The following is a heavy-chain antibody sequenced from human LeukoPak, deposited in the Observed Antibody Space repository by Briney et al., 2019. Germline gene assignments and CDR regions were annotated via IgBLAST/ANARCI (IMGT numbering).Heavy chain of an antibody. CDR1: GFTFNNFA. V-gene: IGHV3-23*01. D-gene: IGHD1-1*01. CDR3: AKRPKYGNTWMDF. CDR2: LSGSGSST. Sequence: PGGSLRLSCAASGFTFNNFAMSWVRQAPGMGLDWVSGLSGSGSSTYYADSVKGRFTISRDNSNSTLYLQMNSLRAEDTAVYYCAKRPKYGNTWMDFWGQGPLVTVSS. J-gene: IGHJ4*02.